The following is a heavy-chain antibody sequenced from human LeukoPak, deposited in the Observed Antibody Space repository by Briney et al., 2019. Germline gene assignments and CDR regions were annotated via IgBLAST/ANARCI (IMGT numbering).Heavy chain of an antibody. V-gene: IGHV4-38-2*02. Sequence: PSETLSLTCTVSGYSISSGYYWGWIRQPPGKGLEGIGSIYHSGSTYYNPSLKSRVTISVDTSKNQFSLKLSSVTAADTAVYYCARAKLGQTRSYCGGDCYLGRAFDYWGQGTLVTVSS. CDR1: GYSISSGYY. D-gene: IGHD2-21*02. J-gene: IGHJ4*02. CDR2: IYHSGST. CDR3: ARAKLGQTRSYCGGDCYLGRAFDY.